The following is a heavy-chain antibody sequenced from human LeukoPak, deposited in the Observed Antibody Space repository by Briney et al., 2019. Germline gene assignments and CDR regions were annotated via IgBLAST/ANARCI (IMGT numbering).Heavy chain of an antibody. CDR1: GGTFSSYA. V-gene: IGHV1-69*04. CDR3: ARASIVVVPDWFDP. Sequence: ASVKVSCKASGGTFSSYAISWVRQAPGQGLKWMGRIIPILGIVNYAQKFQGRVTITADKSTSTAYMELSSLRSEDTAVYYCARASIVVVPDWFDPWGQGTLVTVSS. D-gene: IGHD3-22*01. CDR2: IIPILGIV. J-gene: IGHJ5*02.